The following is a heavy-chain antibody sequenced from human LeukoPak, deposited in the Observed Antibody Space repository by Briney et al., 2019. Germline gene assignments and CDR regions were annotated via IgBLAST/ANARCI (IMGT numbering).Heavy chain of an antibody. Sequence: SLRLSCAAPGFTFDDYAMHWVRQAPGKGLEWVSGISWNSGSIGYADSVKGRFTISRDNAKNSLYLQMNSLRTEDTALYYCAKATNDYGDYVWDYWGQGTLVTVSS. V-gene: IGHV3-9*01. CDR1: GFTFDDYA. J-gene: IGHJ4*02. D-gene: IGHD4-17*01. CDR3: AKATNDYGDYVWDY. CDR2: ISWNSGSI.